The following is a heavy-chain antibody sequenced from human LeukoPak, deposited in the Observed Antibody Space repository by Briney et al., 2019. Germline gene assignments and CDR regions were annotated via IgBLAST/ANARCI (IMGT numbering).Heavy chain of an antibody. CDR1: GGSISSNNW. CDR2: IYHDGST. D-gene: IGHD5-18*01. V-gene: IGHV4-4*02. Sequence: PSETLSLTCAVSGGSISSNNWWIWVRQSPEKGLEWIGEIYHDGSTNYNPSLKSRVTISMDKSKNQLSLKLNFVTAANTAVYYCARDRGGYTYSHDYWGQGTLVTVSS. J-gene: IGHJ4*02. CDR3: ARDRGGYTYSHDY.